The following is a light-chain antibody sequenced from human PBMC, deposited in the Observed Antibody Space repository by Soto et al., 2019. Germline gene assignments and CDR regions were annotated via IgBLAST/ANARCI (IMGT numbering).Light chain of an antibody. J-gene: IGKJ4*01. V-gene: IGKV3-20*01. CDR1: QTVRNNY. CDR3: QQFSSYPLT. CDR2: DAS. Sequence: EFVLTQSPGTLSLSPVERATLSCRASQTVRNNYLSWYQQKPGQAPRLLIYDASSRATGIPDRFSCGGSGTDLTLTISRLEPEDFAVYYCQQFSSYPLTFGGGTKVDIK.